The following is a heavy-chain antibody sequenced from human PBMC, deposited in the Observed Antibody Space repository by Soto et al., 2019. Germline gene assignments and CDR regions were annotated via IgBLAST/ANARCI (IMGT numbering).Heavy chain of an antibody. J-gene: IGHJ4*02. CDR3: ARVAPVWGSYRYTGDFDY. D-gene: IGHD3-16*02. Sequence: GVSVKVSCKASGYTFTSYDINWVRQSTGQGLEWMGWMNPNSGNTGYAQKFQGRVTMTRNTSISTAYMELSSLRSEDTAVYYCARVAPVWGSYRYTGDFDYWGQGTLVTVSS. V-gene: IGHV1-8*01. CDR1: GYTFTSYD. CDR2: MNPNSGNT.